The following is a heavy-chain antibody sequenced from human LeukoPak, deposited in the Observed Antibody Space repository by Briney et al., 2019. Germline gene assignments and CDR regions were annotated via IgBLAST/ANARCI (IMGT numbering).Heavy chain of an antibody. J-gene: IGHJ4*02. D-gene: IGHD3-10*01. CDR3: AKDLAVRGVTGIDY. CDR2: MWSDGSNK. Sequence: PGGSLRLSCAAAGFTFGSYGMHWVSQAQGKGMEWEAVMWSDGSNKYYADSVKGRFTISRDNSKNTLYLQMNSLRAEDTAVYYCAKDLAVRGVTGIDYWGQGTLVTVSS. CDR1: GFTFGSYG. V-gene: IGHV3-33*06.